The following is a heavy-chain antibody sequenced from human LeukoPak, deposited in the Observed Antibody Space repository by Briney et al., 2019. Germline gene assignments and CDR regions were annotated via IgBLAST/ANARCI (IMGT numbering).Heavy chain of an antibody. V-gene: IGHV3-7*01. CDR1: GFTFSSYW. CDR3: VRGYPLGVATFDS. Sequence: GGSLRLSCAASGFTFSSYWMSWVRQAPGKGLEWVANIKQDGSEKYYVDSVKGRLTISRDDAKNSLFLQMNSLRDEDTAVYYCVRGYPLGVATFDSWGQGTLVIVSS. J-gene: IGHJ4*02. CDR2: IKQDGSEK. D-gene: IGHD3-10*01.